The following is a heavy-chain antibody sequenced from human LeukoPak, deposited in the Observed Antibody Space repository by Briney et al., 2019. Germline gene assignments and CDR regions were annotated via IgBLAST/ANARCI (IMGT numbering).Heavy chain of an antibody. CDR1: GYTFTGYY. V-gene: IGHV1-2*04. J-gene: IGHJ6*03. CDR2: INPNSGGT. CDR3: ATGPLIAAAGTSKGGVHYNYYYYYMDV. Sequence: ASVKVSCKASGYTFTGYYMHWVRQAPGQGLERMGWINPNSGGTNYAQKFQGWVTMTEDTSTDTAYMELSSLRSEDTAVYYCATGPLIAAAGTSKGGVHYNYYYYYMDVWGKGTTVTVSS. D-gene: IGHD6-13*01.